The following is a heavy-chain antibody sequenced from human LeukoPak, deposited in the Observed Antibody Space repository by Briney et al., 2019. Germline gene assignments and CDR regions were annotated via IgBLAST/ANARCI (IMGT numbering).Heavy chain of an antibody. CDR3: AARPGEEAVPYDY. D-gene: IGHD3-10*01. CDR1: GLTFSTYA. Sequence: PGGSLRLSCAASGLTFSTYAMTWVRQAPGKGLEWVSLISRGGDVTYYADSVKGRFTISRDSSKNTLYLQMHSLRAEDTAVYYCAARPGEEAVPYDYWGQGTLVTVSS. J-gene: IGHJ4*02. CDR2: ISRGGDVT. V-gene: IGHV3-23*01.